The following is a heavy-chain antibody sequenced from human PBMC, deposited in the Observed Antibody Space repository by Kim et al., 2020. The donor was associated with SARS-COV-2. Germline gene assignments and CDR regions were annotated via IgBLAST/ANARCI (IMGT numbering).Heavy chain of an antibody. CDR3: ARVVGPLRFGSSSLGAFDY. CDR2: IYYSGST. J-gene: IGHJ4*02. Sequence: SETLSLTCTVSGGSISSSSYYWGWIRQPPGKGLEWIGSIYYSGSTYYNPSLKSRVTISVDTSKNQFSLKLSSVTAADTAVYYCARVVGPLRFGSSSLGAFDYWGQGTLVTVSS. CDR1: GGSISSSSYY. D-gene: IGHD6-13*01. V-gene: IGHV4-39*07.